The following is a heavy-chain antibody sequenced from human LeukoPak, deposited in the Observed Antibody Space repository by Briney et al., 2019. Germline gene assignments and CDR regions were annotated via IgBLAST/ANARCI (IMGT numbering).Heavy chain of an antibody. D-gene: IGHD3-9*01. J-gene: IGHJ5*02. Sequence: PSETLSLTCTVSGGSISSSSYYWGWIRQPPGKGLEWIGSIYYSGSTYYNPSLKSRVTISVDTSKNQFSLKLSSVTAADTAVYYCASYDILTYNWFDPWGQGTLVTVSS. V-gene: IGHV4-39*01. CDR2: IYYSGST. CDR3: ASYDILTYNWFDP. CDR1: GGSISSSSYY.